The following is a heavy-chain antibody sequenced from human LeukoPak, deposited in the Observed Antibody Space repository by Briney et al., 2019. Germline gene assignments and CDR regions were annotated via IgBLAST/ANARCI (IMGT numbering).Heavy chain of an antibody. CDR3: ARDYGRSRDYGMDV. CDR1: GFTFDNYA. Sequence: GGSLRLSCAASGFTFDNYAMHWVRQAPGKGLEWVSGISWNSGSIGYADSVKGRFTISRDNAKNTLYLQMNSLRAEDTAVYYCARDYGRSRDYGMDVWGQGTTVTVSS. CDR2: ISWNSGSI. D-gene: IGHD3-10*01. V-gene: IGHV3-9*01. J-gene: IGHJ6*02.